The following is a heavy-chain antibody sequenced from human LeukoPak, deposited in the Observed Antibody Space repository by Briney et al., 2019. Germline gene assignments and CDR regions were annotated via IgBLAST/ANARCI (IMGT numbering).Heavy chain of an antibody. V-gene: IGHV4-39*07. CDR2: IYYSGST. CDR3: ARGGSSGYYPLGY. D-gene: IGHD3-22*01. CDR1: GGSISSSSYY. Sequence: SETLSLTCTVSGGSISSSSYYWGWIRQPPGKGLEWIGSIYYSGSTYYNPSLKSRVTISVDTSKNQFSLKLSSVTAADTAVYYCARGGSSGYYPLGYWGQGTLVTVSS. J-gene: IGHJ4*02.